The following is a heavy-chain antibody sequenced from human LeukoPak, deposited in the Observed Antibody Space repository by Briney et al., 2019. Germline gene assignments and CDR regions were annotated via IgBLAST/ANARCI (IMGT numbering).Heavy chain of an antibody. V-gene: IGHV3-74*01. CDR1: GFTFSSYW. CDR3: ARRLYIVRGAYDV. Sequence: GGSLRLSCTASGFTFSSYWMHWVGQAPGKGLVWVSRINSDGSSTSYADSVKGRFTISRDNSKNTVYFQMNSLRAEDTALYYCARRLYIVRGAYDVWGQGTMVTVS. CDR2: INSDGSST. J-gene: IGHJ3*01. D-gene: IGHD2/OR15-2a*01.